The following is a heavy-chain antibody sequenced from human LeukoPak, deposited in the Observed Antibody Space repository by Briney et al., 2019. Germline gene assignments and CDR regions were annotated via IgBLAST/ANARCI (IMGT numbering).Heavy chain of an antibody. Sequence: SETLSLTCTVSGGSISSYYWSLIRQPPGKGLEWIGYIYYSGSTNYNPSLKSRVTISVDTSKNRFSLKLSSVTAADTAMYYCARHIGYCSSTSCQPGFHPWGQGTLVTVSS. D-gene: IGHD2-2*01. J-gene: IGHJ5*02. CDR2: IYYSGST. CDR1: GGSISSYY. V-gene: IGHV4-59*08. CDR3: ARHIGYCSSTSCQPGFHP.